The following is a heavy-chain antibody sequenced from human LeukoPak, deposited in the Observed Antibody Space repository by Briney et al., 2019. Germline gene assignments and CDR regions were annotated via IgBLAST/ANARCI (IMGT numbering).Heavy chain of an antibody. CDR1: GVSISSYH. J-gene: IGHJ4*02. V-gene: IGHV4-59*08. CDR2: FYYSGST. CDR3: ARHRSATGWKYFDY. Sequence: SETLSLTCTVSGVSISSYHWSWVRQPPEKGLEWIGYFYYSGSTNYNPSLKSRVTISVDMSKNHFSLKLSSVTAADTAVYYCARHRSATGWKYFDYWGQGTLVTVSS. D-gene: IGHD1-1*01.